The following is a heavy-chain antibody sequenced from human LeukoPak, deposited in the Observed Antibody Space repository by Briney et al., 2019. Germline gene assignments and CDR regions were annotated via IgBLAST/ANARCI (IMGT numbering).Heavy chain of an antibody. V-gene: IGHV3-23*01. Sequence: GGSLRLSCAASGFTFSSYAMTWVRQAPGKGLEWVSSISTSGVSTNYAVSVRGRFTIPRDNSKTMVYLQMNSLRAEDTAVYYCAKNTSGTYLDYWGQGILVTVSS. J-gene: IGHJ4*02. CDR2: ISTSGVST. CDR1: GFTFSSYA. CDR3: AKNTSGTYLDY. D-gene: IGHD1-26*01.